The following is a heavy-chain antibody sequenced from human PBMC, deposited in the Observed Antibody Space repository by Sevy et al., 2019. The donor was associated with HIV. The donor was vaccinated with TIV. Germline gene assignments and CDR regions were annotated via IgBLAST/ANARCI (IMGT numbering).Heavy chain of an antibody. CDR2: IYISGGT. J-gene: IGHJ4*02. Sequence: SETLSLTCTVSGGSISSYYWSWIRQPAGKGLEWIGRIYISGGTNYNPSLKSRVTISVDTSKNQFSLKLSSVTAADTAVYFCASLSSPYDSSGYYYFDYWGQGTLVTVSS. CDR1: GGSISSYY. CDR3: ASLSSPYDSSGYYYFDY. V-gene: IGHV4-4*07. D-gene: IGHD3-22*01.